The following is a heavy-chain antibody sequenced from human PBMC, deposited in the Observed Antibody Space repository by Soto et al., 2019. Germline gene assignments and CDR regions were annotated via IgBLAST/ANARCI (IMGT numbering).Heavy chain of an antibody. CDR3: GRDLHGDPYY. D-gene: IGHD4-17*01. V-gene: IGHV1-18*01. Sequence: ASVKVSCKASGYTFTSYGISWVRQAPGQGLEWMGWISAYNGNTNYAQKLQGRVTMTTDTSTSTAYLELRSLRSDDTAVYYCGRDLHGDPYYWGKGTRVPVSS. CDR1: GYTFTSYG. J-gene: IGHJ4*02. CDR2: ISAYNGNT.